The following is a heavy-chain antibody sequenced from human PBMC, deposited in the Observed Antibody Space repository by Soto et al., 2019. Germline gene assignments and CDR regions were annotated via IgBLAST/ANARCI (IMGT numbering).Heavy chain of an antibody. D-gene: IGHD3-3*01. V-gene: IGHV3-23*01. CDR2: ISGSGGST. J-gene: IGHJ4*02. CDR1: GFTFSSYA. CDR3: AKIRFLEWSLIISQPNRDFDY. Sequence: QPGGSLRLSCAASGFTFSSYAMSWVRQAPGKGLEWVSAISGSGGSTYYADSVKGRFTIFRDNSKNTLYLQMNSLRAEDTAVYYCAKIRFLEWSLIISQPNRDFDYWGQGTLVTVSS.